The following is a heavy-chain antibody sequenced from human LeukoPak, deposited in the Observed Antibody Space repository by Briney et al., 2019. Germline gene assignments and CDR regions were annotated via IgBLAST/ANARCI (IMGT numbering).Heavy chain of an antibody. D-gene: IGHD5-24*01. CDR1: GGTFSGYA. CDR3: ASGRDGYRVLFDY. Sequence: SVKVSCKASGGTFSGYAISWVRQAPGQGLEWMGGIIPIFGTANYAQKFQGRVTITTDESTSTAYMELSSLRSEDTAVYYCASGRDGYRVLFDYWGQGTLVTVSS. CDR2: IIPIFGTA. J-gene: IGHJ4*02. V-gene: IGHV1-69*05.